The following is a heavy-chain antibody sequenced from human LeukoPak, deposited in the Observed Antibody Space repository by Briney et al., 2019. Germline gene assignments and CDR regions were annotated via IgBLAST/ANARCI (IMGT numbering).Heavy chain of an antibody. CDR1: GFTVSSNY. J-gene: IGHJ4*02. CDR3: ARDEGRGYSYGHDY. D-gene: IGHD5-18*01. CDR2: IKHDGSED. V-gene: IGHV3-7*01. Sequence: GGSLRLSCVASGFTVSSNYMSWVRQAPGKGLEWVANIKHDGSEDYYLDSVKGRFTISRDNSKNTLYLQMNSLRAEDTAVYYCARDEGRGYSYGHDYWGQGTLVTVSS.